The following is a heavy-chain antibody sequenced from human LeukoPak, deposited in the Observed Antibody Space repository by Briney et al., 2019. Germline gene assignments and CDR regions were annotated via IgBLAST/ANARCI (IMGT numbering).Heavy chain of an antibody. CDR1: GYSISSGYY. J-gene: IGHJ6*03. Sequence: PSETLSLTCTVSGYSISSGYYWGWIRQPPGKGLEWIGSLYYSGRTYYNPSLKSRVTISVDKSKNQFSLKLSSVTAADTAVYYCASKENTIFGVVIPHYYYYYYMDVWGKGTTVTVSS. CDR3: ASKENTIFGVVIPHYYYYYYMDV. CDR2: LYYSGRT. D-gene: IGHD3-3*01. V-gene: IGHV4-38-2*02.